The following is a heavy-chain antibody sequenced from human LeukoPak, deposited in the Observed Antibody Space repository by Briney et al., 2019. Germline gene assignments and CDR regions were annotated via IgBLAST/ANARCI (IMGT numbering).Heavy chain of an antibody. Sequence: GGSLRLSCAASGFTFNNYWMHWVRQAPGKGLVWVSPINPDGTVTTYADSVKGRFTISRDNAKNTLYLQMNSLRAEDTAVYYCVRDSPSGFFDPWGRGTLVTVSS. CDR3: VRDSPSGFFDP. V-gene: IGHV3-74*01. D-gene: IGHD6-19*01. CDR2: INPDGTVT. J-gene: IGHJ2*01. CDR1: GFTFNNYW.